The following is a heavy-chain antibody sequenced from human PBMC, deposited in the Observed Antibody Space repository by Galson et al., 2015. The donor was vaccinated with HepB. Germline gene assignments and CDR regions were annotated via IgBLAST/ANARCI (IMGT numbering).Heavy chain of an antibody. D-gene: IGHD2-15*01. CDR1: GFTFSSYS. V-gene: IGHV3-48*01. CDR2: LSSNSGTI. CDR3: ATCSGGGCYSYGAFDV. Sequence: SLRLSCAASGFTFSSYSMNWVRQAPGKGLEWVSYLSSNSGTIYYADSVKGRLTITADKSTSTVYMELNSLTSDDTAVFYCATCSGGGCYSYGAFDVWGQGTMVTVPS. J-gene: IGHJ3*01.